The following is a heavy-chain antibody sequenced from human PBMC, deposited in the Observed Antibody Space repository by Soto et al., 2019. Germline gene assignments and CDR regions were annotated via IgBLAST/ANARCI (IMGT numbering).Heavy chain of an antibody. Sequence: PGGSLRLSCAASGFTFTSYWMSWVRQAPGKGLEWVANIKHDGSERYYVDSVKGRFTISRDNAKNSLYLQMNSLRAEDTAVYYCARAALKGFDYWGQGTLVTVSS. CDR2: IKHDGSER. D-gene: IGHD2-8*01. J-gene: IGHJ4*02. CDR3: ARAALKGFDY. V-gene: IGHV3-7*01. CDR1: GFTFTSYW.